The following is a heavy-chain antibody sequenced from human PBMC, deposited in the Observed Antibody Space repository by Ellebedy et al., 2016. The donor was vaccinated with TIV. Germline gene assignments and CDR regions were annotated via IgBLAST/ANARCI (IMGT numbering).Heavy chain of an antibody. CDR3: ARLDSSSWYMGYYFDY. D-gene: IGHD6-13*01. V-gene: IGHV3-30-3*01. Sequence: GGSLRLSCAASGFTFSSYAMHWVRQAPGKRLEWVAVISYDGSNKYYADSVKGRVTISRDNSKNTLYLKMNSLRAEDTAVFYCARLDSSSWYMGYYFDYWGQGTLVTVSS. J-gene: IGHJ4*02. CDR1: GFTFSSYA. CDR2: ISYDGSNK.